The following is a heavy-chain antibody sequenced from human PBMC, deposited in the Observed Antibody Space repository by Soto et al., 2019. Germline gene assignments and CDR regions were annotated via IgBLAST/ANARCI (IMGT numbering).Heavy chain of an antibody. Sequence: PPETLSLTCAVSGYSISSGDYWGWIRQAPGKGLEWIGSVYYSGSTHYEPSLRGRIAISVDTLKSQFSLRLTSVTAADTAMYFCARNISTYFDSWGQGIPVTVSS. J-gene: IGHJ4*02. V-gene: IGHV4-38-2*01. CDR1: GYSISSGDY. CDR3: ARNISTYFDS. CDR2: VYYSGST. D-gene: IGHD3-9*01.